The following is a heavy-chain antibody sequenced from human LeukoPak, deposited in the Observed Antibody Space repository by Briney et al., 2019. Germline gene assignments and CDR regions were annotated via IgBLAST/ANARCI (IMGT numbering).Heavy chain of an antibody. Sequence: SETLSLTCTVSGSPISSGDYYWCCMRQPPGRGREWLVYIYYIGSTYYTPPHKSRVTISVDTSKNQFSLKLSSVTAADTAVYYCARVGDSSSWYWFDPWGQGTLVTVSS. CDR2: IYYIGST. V-gene: IGHV4-30-4*01. J-gene: IGHJ5*02. D-gene: IGHD6-13*01. CDR1: GSPISSGDYY. CDR3: ARVGDSSSWYWFDP.